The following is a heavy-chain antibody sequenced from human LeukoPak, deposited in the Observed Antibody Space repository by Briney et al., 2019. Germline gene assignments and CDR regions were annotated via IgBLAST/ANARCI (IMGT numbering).Heavy chain of an antibody. Sequence: SQTLSLTCAVSGDSVSNNIAAWNWIRQSPSRGLEWLGRTYYRSKWFNDYAVSVKSRITISPDTSKNQFSLQLNSVTPEDAAVYYCARMVRGVISGMDVWGQGTTVTVSS. CDR3: ARMVRGVISGMDV. J-gene: IGHJ6*02. V-gene: IGHV6-1*01. D-gene: IGHD3-10*01. CDR2: TYYRSKWFN. CDR1: GDSVSNNIAA.